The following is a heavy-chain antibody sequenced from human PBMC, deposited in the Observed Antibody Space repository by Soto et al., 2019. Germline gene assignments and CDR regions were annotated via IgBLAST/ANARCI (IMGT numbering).Heavy chain of an antibody. CDR3: ATPGPTPYGDATIDY. V-gene: IGHV3-30*03. CDR1: GFSFSSYG. D-gene: IGHD4-17*01. Sequence: HLGGSLGLSCAASGFSFSSYGMHWVRQAPGKGLEWVAVISYDGSNKYYADSVKGRFTISRDNSKNTLYLQMNSLRAEDTAVYYCATPGPTPYGDATIDYWGQGTLVTVSS. J-gene: IGHJ4*02. CDR2: ISYDGSNK.